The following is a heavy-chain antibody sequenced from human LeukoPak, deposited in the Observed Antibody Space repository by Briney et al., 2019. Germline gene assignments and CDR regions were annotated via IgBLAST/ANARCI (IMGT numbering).Heavy chain of an antibody. CDR2: IYYSGST. Sequence: SETLSLTCTVSGGSISSGGYYWSWIRQHPGKGLEWIGYIYYSGSTYYNPSLKSRVTISVDTSKNQFSLKLSSVTAADTAVYYCARGGGIQDQLLLDAFDIWGQGTMVTVSS. J-gene: IGHJ3*02. CDR1: GGSISSGGYY. V-gene: IGHV4-31*03. CDR3: ARGGGIQDQLLLDAFDI. D-gene: IGHD2-2*01.